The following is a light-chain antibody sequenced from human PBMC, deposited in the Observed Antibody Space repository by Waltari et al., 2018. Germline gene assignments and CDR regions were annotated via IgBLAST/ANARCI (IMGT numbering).Light chain of an antibody. CDR3: SSYAGSNNLV. V-gene: IGLV2-8*01. J-gene: IGLJ2*01. CDR2: EVS. Sequence: QSALTQPPSASGPPGQSVTIPCTGTSSDVGAYDYVSWYQHHPGKAPKLLISEVSKRPSGVPDRFSGSRSGNTASLTVSGLQAEDEADYYCSSYAGSNNLVFGGGTKLTVL. CDR1: SSDVGAYDY.